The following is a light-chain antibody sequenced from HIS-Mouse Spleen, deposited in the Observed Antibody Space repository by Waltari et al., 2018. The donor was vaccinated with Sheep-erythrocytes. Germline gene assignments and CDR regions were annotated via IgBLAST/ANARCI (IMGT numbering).Light chain of an antibody. Sequence: QSALTQPASVSGSPGQSNTISCTGTRSDVGSYNLVSWYQQHPGKAPKLMIYEGSKRPSGVSNRFSGSKSGNTASLTISGLQAEDEADYYCCSYAGSSTPWVFGGGTKLTVL. V-gene: IGLV2-23*01. CDR1: RSDVGSYNL. CDR3: CSYAGSSTPWV. CDR2: EGS. J-gene: IGLJ3*02.